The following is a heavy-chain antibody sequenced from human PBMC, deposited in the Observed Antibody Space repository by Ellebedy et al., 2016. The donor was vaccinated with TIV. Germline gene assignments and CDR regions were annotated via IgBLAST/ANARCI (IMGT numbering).Heavy chain of an antibody. J-gene: IGHJ4*02. CDR2: INSDGSST. V-gene: IGHV3-74*01. CDR1: GFTFSSYR. D-gene: IGHD3-22*01. CDR3: AREVTYYYDSSGYYYGGHFDY. Sequence: GESLKISXAASGFTFSSYRMHLVPQAPGKGLVRVSRINSDGSSTSHADSVKGRFTISRDNVKNTLYLQMNSLRAEDTAVYYCAREVTYYYDSSGYYYGGHFDYWGQGTLVTVSS.